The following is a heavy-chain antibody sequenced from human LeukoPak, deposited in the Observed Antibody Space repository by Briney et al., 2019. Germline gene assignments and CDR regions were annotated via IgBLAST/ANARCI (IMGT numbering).Heavy chain of an antibody. V-gene: IGHV3-23*01. CDR2: VGTAGDA. D-gene: IGHD1-7*01. CDR1: TFTFSDFA. J-gene: IGHJ4*02. Sequence: GGSLRLSCTASTFTFSDFAMAWVRQAPGKGLEWVSSVGTAGDAYYADSVKGRFTVSRDNSKNTLYLQMNSLRADDTAIYYCAKDAIPRNSIRDCFDYWGQGALVTVSS. CDR3: AKDAIPRNSIRDCFDY.